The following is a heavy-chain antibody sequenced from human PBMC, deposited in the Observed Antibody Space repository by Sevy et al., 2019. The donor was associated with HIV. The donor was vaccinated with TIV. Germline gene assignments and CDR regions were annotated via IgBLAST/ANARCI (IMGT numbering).Heavy chain of an antibody. CDR2: IHYSGST. CDR3: ARDDFGFS. D-gene: IGHD4-17*01. Sequence: SETLSLTCAVSGGSISSTTAYWGWIRQPLGKGLEWIGRIHYSGSTYYTASLKSRVTISVDTSKNRFSLKLNSVTAADTAVYYCARDDFGFSWGQGPLVTVSS. CDR1: GGSISSTTAY. J-gene: IGHJ1*01. V-gene: IGHV4-39*01.